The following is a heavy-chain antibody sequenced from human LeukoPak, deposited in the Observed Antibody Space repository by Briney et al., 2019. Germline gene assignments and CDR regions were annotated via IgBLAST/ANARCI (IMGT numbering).Heavy chain of an antibody. CDR1: GFTFSSYA. CDR3: ARLTTVTSIDY. Sequence: PGGSLRLSCAASGFTFSSYAMNWVRQAPGKGLEWVSAISGGGGSTYYTDSVKGRFTISRDNSKNTLYLQMNSLRAEDTAVYFCARLTTVTSIDYWGQGTLVTVSS. V-gene: IGHV3-23*01. D-gene: IGHD4-17*01. CDR2: ISGGGGST. J-gene: IGHJ4*02.